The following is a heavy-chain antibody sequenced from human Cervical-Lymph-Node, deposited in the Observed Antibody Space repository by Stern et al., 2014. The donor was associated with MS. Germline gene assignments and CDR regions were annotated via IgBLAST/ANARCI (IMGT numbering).Heavy chain of an antibody. CDR3: ASAGDGSSQHNWFDA. D-gene: IGHD6-13*01. J-gene: IGHJ5*02. CDR1: GGSFSGTY. CDR2: INHIGIT. Sequence: QVQLQQWGAGPLKPSETLSLTCAVRGGSFSGTYWSWIRQPQGKGLEWIGEINHIGITHYNPSLKSRFTLLRATSRNDFSLRLGSVTAADTAVYYCASAGDGSSQHNWFDAWGQGALVTVSS. V-gene: IGHV4-34*01.